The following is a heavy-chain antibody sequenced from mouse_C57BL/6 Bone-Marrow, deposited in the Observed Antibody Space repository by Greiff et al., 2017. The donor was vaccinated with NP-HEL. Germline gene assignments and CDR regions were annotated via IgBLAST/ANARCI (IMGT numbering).Heavy chain of an antibody. Sequence: VHLVESGTELVKPGASVKLSCKASGYTFTSYWMHWVKQRPGQGLEWIGNINPSNGGTNYNEKFKSKATLTVDKSSSTAYMQLSSLTSEDSAVYYCAIYGYPYAMDYWGQGTSVTVSS. CDR3: AIYGYPYAMDY. V-gene: IGHV1-53*01. CDR2: INPSNGGT. D-gene: IGHD2-2*01. CDR1: GYTFTSYW. J-gene: IGHJ4*01.